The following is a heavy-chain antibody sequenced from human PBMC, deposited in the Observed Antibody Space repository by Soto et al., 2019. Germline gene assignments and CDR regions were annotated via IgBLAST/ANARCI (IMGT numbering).Heavy chain of an antibody. CDR3: VRFVAIRGYPDN. CDR2: ISAYNGNT. Sequence: ASVKVSCKASGYTFTSYGISWVRQAPGQGLEWMGWISAYNGNTNYAQKLQGRVTMTTDTSTSTAYMELRSLRSDDTAVYYCVRFVAIRGYPDNWGQGALVTVSS. V-gene: IGHV1-18*01. J-gene: IGHJ4*02. CDR1: GYTFTSYG. D-gene: IGHD5-12*01.